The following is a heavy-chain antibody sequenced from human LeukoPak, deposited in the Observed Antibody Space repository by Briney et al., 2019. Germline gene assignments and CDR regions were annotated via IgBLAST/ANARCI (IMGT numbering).Heavy chain of an antibody. D-gene: IGHD6-13*01. CDR2: ISYDGSNK. V-gene: IGHV3-30*18. CDR1: GFTFSSYG. CDR3: AKTVGSWDFDY. Sequence: GGSLRLSCAASGFTFSSYGMHWVRQAPGKGLEWVAVISYDGSNKYYADSVRGRFTISRDNSKNTLYLQMNSLRAEDTAVYYCAKTVGSWDFDYWGQGTLVTDSS. J-gene: IGHJ4*02.